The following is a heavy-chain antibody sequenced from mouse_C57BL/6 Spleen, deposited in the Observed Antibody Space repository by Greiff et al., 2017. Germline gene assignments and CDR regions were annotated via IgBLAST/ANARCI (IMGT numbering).Heavy chain of an antibody. D-gene: IGHD2-5*01. CDR2: IDPETGGT. V-gene: IGHV1-15*01. Sequence: QVQLQQSGAELVRPGASVTLSCKASGYTFTDYEMHWVKQTPVHGLEWIGAIDPETGGTAYNQKFKGKAILTADKSSSTAYMELRSLTSEDSAVYYCIRERDYYSNYYWGQGTTLTVSS. CDR1: GYTFTDYE. CDR3: IRERDYYSNYY. J-gene: IGHJ2*01.